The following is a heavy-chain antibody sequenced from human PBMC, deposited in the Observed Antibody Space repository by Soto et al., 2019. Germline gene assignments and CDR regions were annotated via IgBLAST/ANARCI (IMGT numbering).Heavy chain of an antibody. Sequence: GESLKISCKGSVYSFTSYWIGWVRQMPGKGLEWMGIIYPGDSDTRYSPSFQGQVTISADKSISTAYLQWSSLKASDTAMYYCARSYDSSGYTNDYWGQGTLVTVSS. V-gene: IGHV5-51*01. J-gene: IGHJ4*02. CDR1: VYSFTSYW. CDR3: ARSYDSSGYTNDY. D-gene: IGHD3-22*01. CDR2: IYPGDSDT.